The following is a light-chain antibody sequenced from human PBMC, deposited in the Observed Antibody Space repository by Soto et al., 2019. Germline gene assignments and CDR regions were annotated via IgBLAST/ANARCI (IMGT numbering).Light chain of an antibody. V-gene: IGLV2-14*03. CDR3: SSFTGTTSLGV. Sequence: QSALTQPASVSGSPGQSITISCSGTSNDVGGYDYVFWYQQHPGKAPKLIIFEVNNRPSGISFRFSGSKSGNTASLTISGLQAGDEADYYCSSFTGTTSLGVFGGGTKLTVL. J-gene: IGLJ3*02. CDR1: SNDVGGYDY. CDR2: EVN.